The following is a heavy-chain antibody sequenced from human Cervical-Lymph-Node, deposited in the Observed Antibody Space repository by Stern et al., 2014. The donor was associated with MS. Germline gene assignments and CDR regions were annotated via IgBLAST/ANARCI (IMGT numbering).Heavy chain of an antibody. Sequence: VQLVESGGGLVKPGGSLRLSCAASGFTFSDYYMSWVRQAPGKGLEWISYISISSTTIYYADSVKGRFTISRDKAKNSLYLQMNSLRAEDTAVYYCARVNTSLPVDYWGQGTLVTVSS. CDR1: GFTFSDYY. J-gene: IGHJ4*02. D-gene: IGHD2-2*01. CDR3: ARVNTSLPVDY. V-gene: IGHV3-11*01. CDR2: ISISSTTI.